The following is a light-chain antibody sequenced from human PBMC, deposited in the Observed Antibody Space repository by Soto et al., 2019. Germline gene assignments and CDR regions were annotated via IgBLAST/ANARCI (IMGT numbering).Light chain of an antibody. CDR1: QSIGSW. CDR2: DAS. Sequence: DIQMTQSPSTLSASVGDRVTITCRASQSIGSWLAWYQQKPGKAPKLLIYDASSLESGVPSRFSGSGSGTEFTLTISSLQPDDFATYYCQQYKSYPWTFGQGTKVEMK. CDR3: QQYKSYPWT. V-gene: IGKV1-5*01. J-gene: IGKJ1*01.